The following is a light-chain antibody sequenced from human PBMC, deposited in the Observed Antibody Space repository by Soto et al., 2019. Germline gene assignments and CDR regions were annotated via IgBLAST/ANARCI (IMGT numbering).Light chain of an antibody. Sequence: QSVLTQPRSVSGSPGQSVTISCTGTSSDVGGYSYVSWFQQHPGKAPKLMINDVSKRPSGVPDRFSGSKTGNTASLTISGLQAEDEADYYCCSYAGSYTLYVFGTGNKLTVL. CDR2: DVS. CDR1: SSDVGGYSY. J-gene: IGLJ1*01. V-gene: IGLV2-11*01. CDR3: CSYAGSYTLYV.